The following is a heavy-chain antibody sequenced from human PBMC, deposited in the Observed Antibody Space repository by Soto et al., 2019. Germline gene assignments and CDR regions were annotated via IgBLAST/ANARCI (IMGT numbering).Heavy chain of an antibody. CDR1: GYTFLDFY. CDR3: ARDKPFSAGY. CDR2: INPSGGGT. Sequence: QVQLVQSGTEVKKPGASVKVSCKASGYTFLDFYIHWVRQAPGQGLEWMGFINPSGGGTTYAQQXXXXXXXXXXXXTSTVYMELISLRSEDTAIYYCARDKPFSAGYWGQGTLVT. V-gene: IGHV1-46*01. J-gene: IGHJ4*02. D-gene: IGHD3-3*02.